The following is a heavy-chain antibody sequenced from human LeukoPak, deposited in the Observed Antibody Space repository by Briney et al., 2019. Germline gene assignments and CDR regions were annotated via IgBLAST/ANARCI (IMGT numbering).Heavy chain of an antibody. V-gene: IGHV4-30-4*08. D-gene: IGHD2-2*02. J-gene: IGHJ4*02. Sequence: SETLSLTCTVSGGSISSGDYYWSWIRQPPGKGLEWIGYIYYSGSTYYNPSLKSRVTISVDTSKNQFSLKLSSVTAADTAVYCFARDPADIVVVPAAINGRNWGQGTLVTVSS. CDR1: GGSISSGDYY. CDR2: IYYSGST. CDR3: ARDPADIVVVPAAINGRN.